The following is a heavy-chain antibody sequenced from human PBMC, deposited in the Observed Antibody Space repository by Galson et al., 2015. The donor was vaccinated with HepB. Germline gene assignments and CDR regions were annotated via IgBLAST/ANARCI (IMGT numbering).Heavy chain of an antibody. CDR3: ARDLPFYGGNPLDAFYI. D-gene: IGHD4-23*01. CDR2: TYYRSKWFN. Sequence: CAISGDSVSSNSAAWNWIRQSPSRGLEWLGRTYYRSKWFNDYAVSVKSRITINPDTSKNQFSLQLNSVTPEDTAVYYCARDLPFYGGNPLDAFYIWGQGTMVTVSS. J-gene: IGHJ3*02. V-gene: IGHV6-1*01. CDR1: GDSVSSNSAA.